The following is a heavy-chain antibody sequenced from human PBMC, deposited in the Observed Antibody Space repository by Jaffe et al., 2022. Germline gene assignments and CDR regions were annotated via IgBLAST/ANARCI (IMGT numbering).Heavy chain of an antibody. CDR3: ARIKDYGDYVLFDY. J-gene: IGHJ4*02. Sequence: QVTLRESGPALVKPTQTLTLTCTFSGFSLSTSGMCVSWIRQPPGKALEWLALIDWDDDKYYSTSLKTRLTISKDTSKNQVVLTMTNMDPVDTATYYCARIKDYGDYVLFDYWGQGTLVTVSS. CDR1: GFSLSTSGMC. D-gene: IGHD4-17*01. CDR2: IDWDDDK. V-gene: IGHV2-70*01.